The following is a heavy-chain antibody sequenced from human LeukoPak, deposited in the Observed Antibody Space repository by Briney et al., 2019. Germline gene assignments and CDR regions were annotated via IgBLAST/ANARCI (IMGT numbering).Heavy chain of an antibody. CDR3: ARDGINLVLGFMGE. V-gene: IGHV3-11*04. CDR1: GFTFSNYD. J-gene: IGHJ1*01. CDR2: ISGSGSNT. D-gene: IGHD3-10*01. Sequence: PGGSLRLSCAASGFTFSNYDMSWIRQAPGKGLEWVSYISGSGSNTYYADSVKGRFTISRDNAKDKLYLQMHSLRAKDTAVYYWARDGINLVLGFMGEGGQGTLVTVSS.